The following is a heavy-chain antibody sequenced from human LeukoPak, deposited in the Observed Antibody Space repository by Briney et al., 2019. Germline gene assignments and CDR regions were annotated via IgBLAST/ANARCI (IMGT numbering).Heavy chain of an antibody. V-gene: IGHV4-34*01. CDR2: INHSGST. Sequence: PSETLSLTCAVYGGSFSGYYWSWIRQPPGKGLEWIGEINHSGSTNYNPSLKSRVTISVDTSKNQFSLKLSSVTAADTAVYYCARGLWFWSGYYWDYWGQGTLVTVSS. J-gene: IGHJ4*02. CDR1: GGSFSGYY. D-gene: IGHD3-3*01. CDR3: ARGLWFWSGYYWDY.